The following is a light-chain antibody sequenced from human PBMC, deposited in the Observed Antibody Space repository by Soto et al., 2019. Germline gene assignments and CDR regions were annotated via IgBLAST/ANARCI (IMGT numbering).Light chain of an antibody. CDR2: WAS. V-gene: IGKV4-1*01. CDR1: PSVLYSSNNKNY. CDR3: QQYYSTLPIT. Sequence: DSVMTQSPDSLAVSLGAKATINCKASPSVLYSSNNKNYLAWYQQKPGQPPKLLIYWASTRESGVPDRFSGSGSGTDFTLTISSLQAEDVAVYYCQQYYSTLPITFGQGTRLEIK. J-gene: IGKJ5*01.